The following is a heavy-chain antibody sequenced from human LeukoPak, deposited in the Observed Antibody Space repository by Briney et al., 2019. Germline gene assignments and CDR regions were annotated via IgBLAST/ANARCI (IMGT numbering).Heavy chain of an antibody. CDR3: ARGPGDFWSGYYKV. Sequence: ASVKVSCKASGYTFTSYDINWVRQATGQGLEWMGWMNPNSGNTGYAQKFQGRVTITRNTSISTADMELSSLRSEDTAVYYCARGPGDFWSGYYKVWGQGTLVTVSS. D-gene: IGHD3-3*01. J-gene: IGHJ4*02. V-gene: IGHV1-8*03. CDR2: MNPNSGNT. CDR1: GYTFTSYD.